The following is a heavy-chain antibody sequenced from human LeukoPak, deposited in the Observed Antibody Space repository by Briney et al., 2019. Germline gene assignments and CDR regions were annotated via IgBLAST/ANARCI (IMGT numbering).Heavy chain of an antibody. J-gene: IGHJ3*02. V-gene: IGHV3-48*03. Sequence: GGSLRLSCAASGFTFSSYEMNWVRQAPGKGLEWVSYISSSGSTIYYADSVKGRFTISRDNAKNSLYLQMNSLRAEDTAVYYCARDIAVAAFDIWGQGTMVTVSS. CDR2: ISSSGSTI. D-gene: IGHD6-19*01. CDR3: ARDIAVAAFDI. CDR1: GFTFSSYE.